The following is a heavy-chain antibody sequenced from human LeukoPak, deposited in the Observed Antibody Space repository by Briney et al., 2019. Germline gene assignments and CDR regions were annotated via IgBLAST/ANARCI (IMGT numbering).Heavy chain of an antibody. D-gene: IGHD2-2*01. Sequence: SETLSLTYAVYGGSFSGYYWSWIRQPPGKGLGWIGEINHSGSTNYNPSLKSRVTISVDTSKNQFSLKLSSVTAADTAVYYCARSYCSSTSCYSYVWGSYRRNAFDIWGQGTMVTVSS. V-gene: IGHV4-34*01. CDR3: ARSYCSSTSCYSYVWGSYRRNAFDI. CDR1: GGSFSGYY. CDR2: INHSGST. J-gene: IGHJ3*02.